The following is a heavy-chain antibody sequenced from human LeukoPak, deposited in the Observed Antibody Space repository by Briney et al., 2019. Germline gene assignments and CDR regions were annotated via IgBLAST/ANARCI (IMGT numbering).Heavy chain of an antibody. CDR2: IIPIFGTA. D-gene: IGHD5-12*01. CDR1: GGTFSSYA. CDR3: ARGASGYGSYYYYGMDV. Sequence: SEKVSCKASGGTFSSYAISWVRQAPGQGLEWMGGIIPIFGTANYAQKFQGRVTITADESTSTAYMELSSLRSEDTAVYYCARGASGYGSYYYYGMDVWGKGTTVTVSS. J-gene: IGHJ6*04. V-gene: IGHV1-69*13.